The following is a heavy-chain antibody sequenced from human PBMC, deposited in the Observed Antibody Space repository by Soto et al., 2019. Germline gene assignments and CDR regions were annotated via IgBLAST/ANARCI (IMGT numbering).Heavy chain of an antibody. V-gene: IGHV1-18*01. CDR1: GYTFTSYG. J-gene: IGHJ4*02. Sequence: QVQLVQSGAEVKKPGASVKVSCKASGYTFTSYGISWVRQAPGQGLEWMGWISVYKGNTSYAQKLQGRVTMTTDTATRTAYMELMSLRSDDTAVYCSASDTCGSGACYWGQGTLVTVSS. CDR2: ISVYKGNT. D-gene: IGHD3-10*01. CDR3: ASDTCGSGACY.